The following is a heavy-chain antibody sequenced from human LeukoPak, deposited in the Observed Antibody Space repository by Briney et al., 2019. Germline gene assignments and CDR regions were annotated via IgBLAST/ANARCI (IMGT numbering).Heavy chain of an antibody. Sequence: QAGGSLRLSCTASGFTFGDYAMSWFRQAPGKGLEWVGFIRSKAYGGTTEYAASVKGRFTISRDDSKSIAYLLMNSLKTEDTAVYYCTSDYGGNSGYGMDVWGQGTTVTVSS. CDR1: GFTFGDYA. CDR3: TSDYGGNSGYGMDV. D-gene: IGHD4-23*01. V-gene: IGHV3-49*03. J-gene: IGHJ6*02. CDR2: IRSKAYGGTT.